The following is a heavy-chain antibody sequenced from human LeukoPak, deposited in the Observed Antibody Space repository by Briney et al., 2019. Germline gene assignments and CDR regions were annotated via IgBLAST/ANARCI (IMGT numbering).Heavy chain of an antibody. D-gene: IGHD1-7*01. CDR1: GYTFTSYY. CDR3: AREGELELRRAHFDY. V-gene: IGHV1-46*01. Sequence: GASVKVSCKASGYTFTSYYMHWVRQAPGQGLEWMGIINPSGGSTSYAQKFQGRVTTTRDMSTSTVYMELSSLRSEDTAVYYCAREGELELRRAHFDYWGQGTLVTVSS. J-gene: IGHJ4*02. CDR2: INPSGGST.